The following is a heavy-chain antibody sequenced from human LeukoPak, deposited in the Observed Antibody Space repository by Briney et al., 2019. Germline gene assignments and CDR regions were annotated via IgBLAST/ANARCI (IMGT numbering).Heavy chain of an antibody. CDR1: GFTVANDR. CDR2: VYGGGNT. CDR3: VRERFGAIVEN. D-gene: IGHD5-24*01. J-gene: IGHJ4*02. Sequence: GGSLRLSCAASGFTVANDRMSWVRQAPGKGLEWVSTVYGGGNTACADSVKGRFTISRDTSKNTLLLQMNSLRAEDTALYFCVRERFGAIVENWGQGALVIVSS. V-gene: IGHV3-53*01.